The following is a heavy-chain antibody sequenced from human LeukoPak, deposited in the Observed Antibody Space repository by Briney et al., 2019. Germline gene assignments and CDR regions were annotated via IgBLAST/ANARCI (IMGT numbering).Heavy chain of an antibody. CDR3: ARSRQG. Sequence: GGSLRLSCTASGFTFSDYSLNWVRQAPGKGLEWLSYISTNTNTKYYADSVRGRFTISRDNAKNSLYLQMNSLRAEDTAVYYCARSRQGWGQGTLVTVSS. CDR1: GFTFSDYS. V-gene: IGHV3-48*01. CDR2: ISTNTNTK. J-gene: IGHJ4*02.